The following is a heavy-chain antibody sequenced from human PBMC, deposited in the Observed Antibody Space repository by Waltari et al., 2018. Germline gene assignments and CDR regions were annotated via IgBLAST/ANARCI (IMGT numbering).Heavy chain of an antibody. CDR1: GGSFSGYY. CDR3: ARGSGSYY. V-gene: IGHV4-34*01. Sequence: QVQLQQWGAGLLKPSETLSLTCAVYGGSFSGYYWSWIRQPPGKGLEWIGELNHSGSTNYNPSLKSRVTISVDTSKNQFALKLSSVTAADTAVYYCARGSGSYYWGQGTLVTVSS. CDR2: LNHSGST. D-gene: IGHD1-26*01. J-gene: IGHJ4*02.